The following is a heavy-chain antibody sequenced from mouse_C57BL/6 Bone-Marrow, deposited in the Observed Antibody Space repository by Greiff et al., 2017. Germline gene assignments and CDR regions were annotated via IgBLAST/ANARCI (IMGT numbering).Heavy chain of an antibody. J-gene: IGHJ1*03. CDR1: GYTFTSYW. CDR3: ANDGYFWYFDV. D-gene: IGHD2-3*01. Sequence: VQLQQSGAELVMPGASVKLSCKASGYTFTSYWMHWVKQRPGQGLEWIGEIDPSDSYTNYNQKFKGKSTLTVDKSSSTAYMQLSSLTSEDSAVYYCANDGYFWYFDVWGTGTTVTVSS. V-gene: IGHV1-69*01. CDR2: IDPSDSYT.